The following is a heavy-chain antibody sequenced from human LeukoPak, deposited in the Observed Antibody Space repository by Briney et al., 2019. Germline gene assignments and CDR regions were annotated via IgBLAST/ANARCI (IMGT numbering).Heavy chain of an antibody. CDR2: IYYSGST. V-gene: IGHV4-30-4*01. Sequence: SETLSLTCTVSGGSISSGDSYWSWIRQPPGTGLEWLGYIYYSGSTYYNPSLKSRVTISVDTSKNQFSLKLSSVTAADTAVYYCARGLILGYCSGGSCYWFDPWGQGTLVTVSS. CDR1: GGSISSGDSY. D-gene: IGHD2-15*01. J-gene: IGHJ5*02. CDR3: ARGLILGYCSGGSCYWFDP.